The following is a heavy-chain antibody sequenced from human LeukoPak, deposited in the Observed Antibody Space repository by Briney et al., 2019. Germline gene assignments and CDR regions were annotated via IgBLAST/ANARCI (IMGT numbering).Heavy chain of an antibody. CDR1: GYTFTSYD. V-gene: IGHV1-8*01. CDR2: MNPNSGNT. D-gene: IGHD3-3*01. J-gene: IGHJ6*02. CDR3: ARGSRDDYYDFWSGYYRYYYYGMDV. Sequence: GASVKVSCKASGYTFTSYDINWVRPATGQGLEWMGWMNPNSGNTGYAQKFQGRVTMTRNTSISTAYMELSSLRSEDTAVYYCARGSRDDYYDFWSGYYRYYYYGMDVWGQGTTVTVSS.